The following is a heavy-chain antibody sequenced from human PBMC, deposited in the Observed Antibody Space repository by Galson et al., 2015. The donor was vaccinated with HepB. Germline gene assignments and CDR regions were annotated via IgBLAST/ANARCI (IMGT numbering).Heavy chain of an antibody. J-gene: IGHJ6*03. CDR1: GGTFSSDN. V-gene: IGHV1-69*13. CDR2: IIPKFAAA. Sequence: SVKVSCKASGGTFSSDNINWVRQAPGQGLEWVGGIIPKFAAAHYAQKFQGRVTITADELTNTAYMDVSSLRSDDTAVYYCARGSRSYRGYNDFRSGPMDVWGKGTAVIVS. D-gene: IGHD3-3*01. CDR3: ARGSRSYRGYNDFRSGPMDV.